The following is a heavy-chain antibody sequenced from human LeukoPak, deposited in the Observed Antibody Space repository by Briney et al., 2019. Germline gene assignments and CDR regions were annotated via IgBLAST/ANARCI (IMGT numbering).Heavy chain of an antibody. CDR1: GGSFTSRSFY. Sequence: SETLSLTCTVSGGSFTSRSFYWGWIRQPPGKGLDWIGNFDSSGSTYYNPSLKSRVTISVDTSKDQFSLNMNSVTAADTAVYYCARLRDYGGLNFNYYMDVWGLGTAVTVSS. J-gene: IGHJ6*03. D-gene: IGHD4-23*01. CDR3: ARLRDYGGLNFNYYMDV. V-gene: IGHV4-39*01. CDR2: FDSSGST.